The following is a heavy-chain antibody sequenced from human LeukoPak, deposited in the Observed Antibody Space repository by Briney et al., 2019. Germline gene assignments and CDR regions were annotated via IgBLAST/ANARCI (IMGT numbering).Heavy chain of an antibody. CDR3: ARHVSSYDSSGYYYTHDAFDI. Sequence: PSETLSLTCTVSGGPLSRYYWRELREPPGEGLEGIGYIYYCGSTKYNPPLKRPVTISLDPPKKLFSLKHSSVTAADPARYFRARHVSSYDSSGYYYTHDAFDIWGQGKMVTVSS. V-gene: IGHV4-59*08. CDR2: IYYCGST. CDR1: GGPLSRYY. J-gene: IGHJ3*02. D-gene: IGHD3-22*01.